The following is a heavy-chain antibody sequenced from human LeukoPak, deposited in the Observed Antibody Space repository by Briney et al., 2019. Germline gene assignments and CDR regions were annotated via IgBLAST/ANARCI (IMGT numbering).Heavy chain of an antibody. Sequence: ASVKVSCKASGYTFTSYGISWVRQAPGQGLEWMGWISAYNGNTNYAQKLQGRVTMTTDTSTSTAYMELRSLRSDDTAVYYCAGMWFGELIGGYYFDYWGQGTLVTVSS. V-gene: IGHV1-18*01. J-gene: IGHJ4*02. CDR3: AGMWFGELIGGYYFDY. D-gene: IGHD3-10*01. CDR2: ISAYNGNT. CDR1: GYTFTSYG.